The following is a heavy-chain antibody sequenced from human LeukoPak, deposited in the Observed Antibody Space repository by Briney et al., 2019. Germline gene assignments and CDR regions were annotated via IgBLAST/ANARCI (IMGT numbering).Heavy chain of an antibody. CDR3: ATRGYSGYDGWFDP. D-gene: IGHD5-12*01. V-gene: IGHV1-69*13. Sequence: AVKVSCKASGGTFSSYAISWVRQAPGQGHEWMGGIIPIFGTANYAQKFQGRVTITADESTSTAYMELSSLRSEDTAVYYCATRGYSGYDGWFDPWGQGTLVTVSS. CDR2: IIPIFGTA. J-gene: IGHJ5*02. CDR1: GGTFSSYA.